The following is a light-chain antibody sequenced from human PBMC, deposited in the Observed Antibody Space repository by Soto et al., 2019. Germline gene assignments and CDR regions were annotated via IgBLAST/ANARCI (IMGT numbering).Light chain of an antibody. CDR2: GAS. V-gene: IGKV3-15*01. CDR3: LQDYNYPWT. CDR1: QSVSSN. J-gene: IGKJ1*01. Sequence: ETVITQSPSTLSVSPGERATLSCRASQSVSSNLAWYQQKPGQAPRLLIYGASTRATGIPARFSGSGSGTEFTLSISSLQSEDFATYYCLQDYNYPWTFGQGTKVDIK.